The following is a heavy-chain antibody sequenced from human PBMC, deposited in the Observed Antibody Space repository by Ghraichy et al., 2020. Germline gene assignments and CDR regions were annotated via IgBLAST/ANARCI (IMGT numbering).Heavy chain of an antibody. CDR2: IYYSGGT. J-gene: IGHJ4*02. CDR1: GGSITTGSYY. D-gene: IGHD3-22*01. Sequence: SETLSLTCTVSGGSITTGSYYWGWIRQPPGKGLEWIGTIYYSGGTYSNPSLKSRVTISVDTSKNQFSLKLSSVTAADTAVYYCASTYYYDSSGSLMDDWGQGTLVTVSS. CDR3: ASTYYYDSSGSLMDD. V-gene: IGHV4-39*01.